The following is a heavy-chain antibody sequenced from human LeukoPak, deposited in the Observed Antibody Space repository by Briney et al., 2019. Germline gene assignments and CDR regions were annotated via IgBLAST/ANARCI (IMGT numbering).Heavy chain of an antibody. CDR1: GFTFSNYW. CDR2: INRDGSRT. Sequence: PGGSLRLSCAASGFTFSNYWMHWVRQAPGKGLVWVSRINRDGSRTDYADSVKGRFTISRDNAKNTLYLQMNSLRAEGTAVYYCAGETSVGYWGQGTLVTVSS. CDR3: AGETSVGY. D-gene: IGHD4-23*01. J-gene: IGHJ4*02. V-gene: IGHV3-74*01.